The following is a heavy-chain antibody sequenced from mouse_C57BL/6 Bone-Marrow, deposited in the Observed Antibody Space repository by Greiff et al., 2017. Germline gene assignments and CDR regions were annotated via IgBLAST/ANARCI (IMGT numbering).Heavy chain of an antibody. CDR1: GYTFPSYN. J-gene: IGHJ4*01. CDR3: ARVNDYDGMDY. Sequence: SGAELVRPGASVKMSCKASGYTFPSYNLHWVKQTPRQGLEWIGAIYPGNGDPSYNQKFKGKATLTVDKSSSTAYMQLSSLTSEDSAVYFCARVNDYDGMDYWGQGTSVTVSS. CDR2: IYPGNGDP. V-gene: IGHV1-12*01.